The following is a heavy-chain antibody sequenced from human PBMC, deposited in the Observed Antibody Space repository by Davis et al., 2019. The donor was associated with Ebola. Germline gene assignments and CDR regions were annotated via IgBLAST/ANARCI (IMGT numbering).Heavy chain of an antibody. CDR3: ARDRVVTTEYYYGLEV. J-gene: IGHJ6*02. V-gene: IGHV4-31*03. CDR1: GGSISSGGYY. CDR2: IYHSGST. Sequence: PSETLSLTCTVSGGSISSGGYYWSWIRQHPGKGLEWIGYIYHSGSTYYNPSLKSRLTISLDTSKNQFSLKLSSVTAADTAVYYCARDRVVTTEYYYGLEVWGQGTTVTVSS. D-gene: IGHD2-21*02.